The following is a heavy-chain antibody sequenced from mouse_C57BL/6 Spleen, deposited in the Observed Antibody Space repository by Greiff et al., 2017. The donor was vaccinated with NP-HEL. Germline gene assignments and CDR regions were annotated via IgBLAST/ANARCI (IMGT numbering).Heavy chain of an antibody. CDR2: IYPGSGST. J-gene: IGHJ2*01. CDR3: AREVANWGGDYFDY. Sequence: QVQLQQPGAELVKPGASVKMSCKASGYTFTSYWITWVKQRPGQGLEWIGDIYPGSGSTNYNEKFKSKATLTVDTSSSTAYMQLISLTSEDSAVYYCAREVANWGGDYFDYWGQGTTLTVSS. V-gene: IGHV1-55*01. CDR1: GYTFTSYW. D-gene: IGHD4-1*01.